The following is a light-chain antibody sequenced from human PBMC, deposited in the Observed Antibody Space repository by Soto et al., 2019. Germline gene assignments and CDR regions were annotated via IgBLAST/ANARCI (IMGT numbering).Light chain of an antibody. CDR3: QQYNNWPYT. CDR1: QSVSSN. V-gene: IGKV3-15*01. Sequence: IVMTQSPATLSVSPGDGATLSCRAGQSVSSNLAWYQQKPGQAPRLLIYGASTRATGIPARFSGSGSGTEFTLTISSLQSEDFAVYYCQQYNNWPYTFGQGTKVEIK. J-gene: IGKJ2*01. CDR2: GAS.